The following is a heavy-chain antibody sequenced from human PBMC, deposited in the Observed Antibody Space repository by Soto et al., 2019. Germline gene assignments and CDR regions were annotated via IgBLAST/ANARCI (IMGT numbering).Heavy chain of an antibody. CDR2: IHPSGTT. V-gene: IGHV4-34*01. J-gene: IGHJ4*02. CDR3: ARGRDAYKGGNY. CDR1: GGSCRDHY. D-gene: IGHD3-16*01. Sequence: QVQLQQGGAGLLKPSETLSLTCAVYGGSCRDHYCTWFRKSPGKGLEWIGEIHPSGTTNYNPSLESRLTISIDTSKTQFSLRLSSVTAADTAVYYCARGRDAYKGGNYWGQGTLVSVSS.